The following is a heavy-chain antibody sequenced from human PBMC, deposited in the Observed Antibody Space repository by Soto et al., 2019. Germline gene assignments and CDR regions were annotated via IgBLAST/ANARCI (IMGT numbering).Heavy chain of an antibody. D-gene: IGHD3-10*01. CDR1: GYTFSNYD. V-gene: IGHV1-8*01. J-gene: IGHJ4*02. CDR3: AKVSRNGSAIDFGY. CDR2: VNPNNGDT. Sequence: QVQLVQPGAELKKPGASVKVSCKASGYTFSNYDMNWVRQATGQGPEGIGWVNPNNGDTGYAQKFQGRVTLTTDISTTTAYMELPSLRSEDRAIYYCAKVSRNGSAIDFGYLCQGTLITGSS.